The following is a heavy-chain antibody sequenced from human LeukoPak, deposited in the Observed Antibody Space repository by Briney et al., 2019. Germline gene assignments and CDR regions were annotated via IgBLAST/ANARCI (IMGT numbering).Heavy chain of an antibody. CDR3: ARGPMTTAGYAFDF. Sequence: PSETLSLTCTVPGRSISSYYWSSIRQPPGKGLEWIGYTYYTGRPNSNPSRKSRVTISIDTSKNHISLKLGSVTAADTAVYYCARGPMTTAGYAFDFWGQGTMVTVSS. V-gene: IGHV4-59*01. CDR1: GRSISSYY. J-gene: IGHJ3*01. CDR2: TYYTGRP. D-gene: IGHD1-1*01.